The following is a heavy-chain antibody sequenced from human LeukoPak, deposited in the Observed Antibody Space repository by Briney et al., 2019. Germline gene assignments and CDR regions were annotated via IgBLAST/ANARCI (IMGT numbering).Heavy chain of an antibody. V-gene: IGHV4-34*01. CDR3: ARGAEYYAIWRGYAGYSDY. J-gene: IGHJ4*02. CDR1: GGSFSGYY. D-gene: IGHD3-3*01. Sequence: SETLSLTCAVYGGSFSGYYWGWIRQPPGKGLEWVGSISHRGSTYYNPSLRSRITISLDRSKQKFSLKLTSVTAADTAVYFCARGAEYYAIWRGYAGYSDYWGQGISVTVSS. CDR2: ISHRGST.